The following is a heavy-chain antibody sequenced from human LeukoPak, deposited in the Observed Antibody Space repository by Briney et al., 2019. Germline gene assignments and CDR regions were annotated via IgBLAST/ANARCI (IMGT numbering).Heavy chain of an antibody. CDR1: GGSFSGYY. CDR3: ARGSVGITYYCGSGSYTY. V-gene: IGHV4-34*01. CDR2: INHSGST. Sequence: SETLSLTCAVYGGSFSGYYWSWIRQPPGKGLEWIGEINHSGSTNYNPSLKSRVTISVDTSKNQFSLKLSSVTAADTAVYYCARGSVGITYYCGSGSYTYWGQGTLVTVSS. D-gene: IGHD3-10*01. J-gene: IGHJ4*02.